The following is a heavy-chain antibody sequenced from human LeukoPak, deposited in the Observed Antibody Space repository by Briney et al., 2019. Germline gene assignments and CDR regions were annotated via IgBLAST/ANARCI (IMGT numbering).Heavy chain of an antibody. CDR2: INPNSGGT. D-gene: IGHD3-22*01. J-gene: IGHJ4*02. CDR3: ARVELVLDYYDSSGYWTDY. V-gene: IGHV1-2*02. CDR1: GYTFTGYY. Sequence: ASVKVSCKASGYTFTGYYMHWVRQAPGQGLEWMGWINPNSGGTNYAQKFQGRVTMTRDTSISTAYMELSRLRSDDTAVYYCARVELVLDYYDSSGYWTDYWGQGTLVTVSS.